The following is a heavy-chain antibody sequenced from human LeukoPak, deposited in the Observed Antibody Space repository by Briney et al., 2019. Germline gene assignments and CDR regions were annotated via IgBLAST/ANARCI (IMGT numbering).Heavy chain of an antibody. Sequence: GGSLRLSCAASGFTFSSYEMNWVRQAPGKGLEWVSYISSSGSTIYYADSVKGRFTISRDNDKKLLYLQMNSLRVEDTAVYYCVRDRLTGLMSTLTPAWGQGTLVTVSS. CDR1: GFTFSSYE. D-gene: IGHD4-11*01. J-gene: IGHJ5*02. CDR3: VRDRLTGLMSTLTPA. CDR2: ISSSGSTI. V-gene: IGHV3-48*03.